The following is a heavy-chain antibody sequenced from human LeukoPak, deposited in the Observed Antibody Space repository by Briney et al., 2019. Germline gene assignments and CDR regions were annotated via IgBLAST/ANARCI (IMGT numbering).Heavy chain of an antibody. J-gene: IGHJ4*02. Sequence: GSLRLSCAASGFTFSSHGMSWVRQPPGKGLEWIGEIYHSGSTNYNPSLKSRVTISVDKSKNQFSLKLSSVTAADTAVYYCARGGAPIVGAPAERFDYWGQGTLVTVSS. CDR3: ARGGAPIVGAPAERFDY. CDR1: GFTFSSHGM. D-gene: IGHD1-26*01. CDR2: IYHSGST. V-gene: IGHV4-4*02.